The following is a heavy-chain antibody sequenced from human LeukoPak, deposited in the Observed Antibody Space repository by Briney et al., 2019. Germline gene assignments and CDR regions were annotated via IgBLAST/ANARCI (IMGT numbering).Heavy chain of an antibody. CDR3: ARDDRLGTGFDAFDI. CDR2: IYSGGST. Sequence: PGGSLRLSCAASGFTVSSNYMSWVRQAPGKGLEWVSVIYSGGSTYYADSVKGRFTISRDNSKNTLYLQMNSLRAEDTAVYYCARDDRLGTGFDAFDIWGQGTMVTVSS. CDR1: GFTVSSNY. D-gene: IGHD7-27*01. V-gene: IGHV3-66*01. J-gene: IGHJ3*02.